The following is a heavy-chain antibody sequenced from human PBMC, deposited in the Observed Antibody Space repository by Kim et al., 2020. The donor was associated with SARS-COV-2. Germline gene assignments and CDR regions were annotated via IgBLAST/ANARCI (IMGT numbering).Heavy chain of an antibody. V-gene: IGHV1-46*01. D-gene: IGHD6-13*01. CDR1: GYTFTSYY. J-gene: IGHJ2*01. CDR2: INPSGGST. CDR3: ARGRNSIAAAGTSWYFDL. Sequence: ASVKVSCKASGYTFTSYYMHWVRQAPGQGLEWMGIINPSGGSTSYAQKFQGRVTMTRDTSTSTVYMELSSLRSEDTAVYYCARGRNSIAAAGTSWYFDLWGRGTLVTVSS.